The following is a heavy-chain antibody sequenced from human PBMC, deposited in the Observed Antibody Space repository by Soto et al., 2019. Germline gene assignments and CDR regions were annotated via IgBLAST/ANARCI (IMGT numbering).Heavy chain of an antibody. CDR2: ISAYNGNT. V-gene: IGHV1-18*01. CDR3: ARVGSGSYYNVLYYHYMDV. J-gene: IGHJ6*03. CDR1: GYTFTSYG. D-gene: IGHD3-10*01. Sequence: GASVKVSCKASGYTFTSYGISWVRQAPGQGLEWMGWISAYNGNTNYAQKLQGRVTMTTDTSTSTAYMELRSLRSDDTAVYYCARVGSGSYYNVLYYHYMDVWGKGTTVTVSS.